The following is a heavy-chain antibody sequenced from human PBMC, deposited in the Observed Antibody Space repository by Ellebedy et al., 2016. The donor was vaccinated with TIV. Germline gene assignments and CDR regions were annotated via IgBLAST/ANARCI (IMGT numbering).Heavy chain of an antibody. D-gene: IGHD3-22*01. Sequence: GESLKISXAASGFTFSNAWMSWVRQAPGKGLKWVGRIKSNTDGGTTDYAAPVKSRFSISRDDSKNTLYLQMNNLKTEDTAVYYCTTTSYWGSEMYNDNISFDYWGQGTLVTVSS. J-gene: IGHJ4*02. V-gene: IGHV3-15*01. CDR2: IKSNTDGGTT. CDR3: TTTSYWGSEMYNDNISFDY. CDR1: GFTFSNAW.